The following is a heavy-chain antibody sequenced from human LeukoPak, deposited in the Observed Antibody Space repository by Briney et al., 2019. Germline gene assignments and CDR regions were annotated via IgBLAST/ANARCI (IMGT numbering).Heavy chain of an antibody. CDR1: GGSFSGYY. V-gene: IGHV4-34*01. D-gene: IGHD6-19*01. J-gene: IGHJ5*02. CDR2: INHSGST. CDR3: ARLTGYSSGWYRPNWFDP. Sequence: SETLSLTCAVYGGSFSGYYWSWISQPPGKGLEWIGEINHSGSTNYNPSLKSRVTISVDKSKNQFSLKLSSVTAADTAVYYCARLTGYSSGWYRPNWFDPWGQGTLVTVSS.